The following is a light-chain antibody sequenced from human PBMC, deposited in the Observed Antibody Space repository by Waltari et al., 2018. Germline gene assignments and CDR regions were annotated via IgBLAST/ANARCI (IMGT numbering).Light chain of an antibody. CDR1: MSDVGGSNY. V-gene: IGLV2-11*01. CDR2: DVN. J-gene: IGLJ1*01. Sequence: QSALPQPRSVPGSPGQSVTISCTGTMSDVGGSNYVSWHQHHPAKAPKFLIYDVNKRPSEVPDRFSGAKSGNTSSLTISGLQADDEADYFCSSYAGAYRVFGTGTKVTVL. CDR3: SSYAGAYRV.